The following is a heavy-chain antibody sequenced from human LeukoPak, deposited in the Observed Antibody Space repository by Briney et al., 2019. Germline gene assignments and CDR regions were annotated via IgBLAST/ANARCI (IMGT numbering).Heavy chain of an antibody. CDR2: IWYDGSNK. Sequence: GRSLRLSCAASGFTFSSYGMHWVRQAPGKGLEWVAVIWYDGSNKYYADSMKGRFTISRDNSKNTLYLQMNSLRAEDTAVYYCAKDSGSKGYSFYYMDVWGKGTTVTVSS. CDR1: GFTFSSYG. D-gene: IGHD2-15*01. CDR3: AKDSGSKGYSFYYMDV. J-gene: IGHJ6*03. V-gene: IGHV3-33*06.